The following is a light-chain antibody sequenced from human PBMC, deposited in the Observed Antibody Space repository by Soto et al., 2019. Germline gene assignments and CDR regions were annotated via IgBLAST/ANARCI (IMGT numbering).Light chain of an antibody. CDR3: LLSYSGTRV. CDR2: ETS. J-gene: IGLJ2*01. CDR1: TGAVTSGHY. Sequence: QAVVTQEPSLTVSPGGTVTLTCGSSTGAVTSGHYPYWFQQKPGQAPRTLIYETSNKHSWTPARFSGSLLGGKAALTLSGAQPEDEADYYCLLSYSGTRVFGGGIKLTVL. V-gene: IGLV7-46*01.